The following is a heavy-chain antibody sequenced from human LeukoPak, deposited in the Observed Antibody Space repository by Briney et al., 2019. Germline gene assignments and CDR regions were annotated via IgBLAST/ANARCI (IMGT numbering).Heavy chain of an antibody. CDR1: GGSISSYY. Sequence: SETLSLTCTVSGGSISSYYWSWIRQPPGKGLEWIGYFYYSGSTNYNPSLKSRVTISVDTSKNQSSLNLSSVTAADTAVYYCARVPIDGIAAAGNFDLWGRGTLVTVSS. CDR3: ARVPIDGIAAAGNFDL. V-gene: IGHV4-59*01. J-gene: IGHJ2*01. D-gene: IGHD6-13*01. CDR2: FYYSGST.